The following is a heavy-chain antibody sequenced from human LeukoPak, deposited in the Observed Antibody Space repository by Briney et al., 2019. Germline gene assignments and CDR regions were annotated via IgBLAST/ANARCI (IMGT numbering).Heavy chain of an antibody. CDR3: AKDRASSGSYSFDY. Sequence: QPGGSLRLSCAASGFTFSSYEMHWVRQAPGKGPEWVSTISGSGESTYHADSVKGRFTISRDNSKNTLYVQMSSLRVEDTAIYYCAKDRASSGSYSFDYWGQGTLVTVSS. CDR1: GFTFSSYE. D-gene: IGHD1-26*01. V-gene: IGHV3-23*01. CDR2: ISGSGEST. J-gene: IGHJ4*02.